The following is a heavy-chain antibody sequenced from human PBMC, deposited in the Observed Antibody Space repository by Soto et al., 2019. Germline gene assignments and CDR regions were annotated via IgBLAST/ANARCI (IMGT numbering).Heavy chain of an antibody. CDR1: GGSISSYY. V-gene: IGHV4-59*01. J-gene: IGHJ6*02. D-gene: IGHD3-10*01. CDR2: IYYSGST. Sequence: TLSLTCTVSGGSISSYYWSWIRQPPGKGLEWIGYIYYSGSTNYNPSLKSRVTISVDTSKNQFSLKLSSVTAADTAVYYCARGGLRYGSGREEYYYYYYGMDVWGQGTTVTVSS. CDR3: ARGGLRYGSGREEYYYYYYGMDV.